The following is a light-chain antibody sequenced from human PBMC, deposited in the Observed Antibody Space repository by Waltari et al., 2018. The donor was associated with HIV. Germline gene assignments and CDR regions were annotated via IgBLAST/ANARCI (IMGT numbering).Light chain of an antibody. CDR1: QSLVYRKGNTY. J-gene: IGKJ2*01. Sequence: DVVMTQSPLSLPVTLGQPASISCRSSQSLVYRKGNTYLTWFQQRPGQSPRRLIYKVSNRDSGVPDRFSGSGSGSDFTLKISRVEAEDVGVYYCMQGTHWPYTFGQGTKLKIK. CDR3: MQGTHWPYT. V-gene: IGKV2-30*01. CDR2: KVS.